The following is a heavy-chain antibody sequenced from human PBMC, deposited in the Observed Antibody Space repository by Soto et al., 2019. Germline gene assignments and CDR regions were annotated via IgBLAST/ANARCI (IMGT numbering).Heavy chain of an antibody. CDR1: GGSFSGYY. V-gene: IGHV4-34*01. CDR2: INHSGST. J-gene: IGHJ4*02. CDR3: ARAFKTGYCSSTSCYDPYFDY. D-gene: IGHD2-2*01. Sequence: SETLSLTCAVYGGSFSGYYWSWIRQPPGKRLEWIGEINHSGSTNYNPSLKSRVTIPVDTSKNQFSLKLSSVTAADTAVYYCARAFKTGYCSSTSCYDPYFDYWGQGTLVTVSS.